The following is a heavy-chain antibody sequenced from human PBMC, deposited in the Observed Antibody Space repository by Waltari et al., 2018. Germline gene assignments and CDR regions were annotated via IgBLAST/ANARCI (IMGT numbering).Heavy chain of an antibody. CDR2: MSYDGFSK. Sequence: QVQLVESGGGVVKPGRSLRLSCAAPAFTYRTSIIHWVRQAPGKGLEWVAAMSYDGFSKYYADSVKGRFSIGRDDSQNTVYLQANSLTTEDTAVYYCGREGGTSGYSGYLDTWGQGTLVTVSS. D-gene: IGHD2-15*01. J-gene: IGHJ4*02. CDR3: GREGGTSGYSGYLDT. CDR1: AFTYRTSI. V-gene: IGHV3-30*01.